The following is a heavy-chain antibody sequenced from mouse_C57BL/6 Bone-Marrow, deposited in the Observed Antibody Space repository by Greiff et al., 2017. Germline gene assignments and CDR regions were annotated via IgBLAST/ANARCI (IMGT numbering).Heavy chain of an antibody. CDR1: GYTFTSYW. V-gene: IGHV1-64*01. CDR3: TSHYYGSSYRYFDV. J-gene: IGHJ1*03. CDR2: IHPNSGST. D-gene: IGHD1-1*01. Sequence: VKLVESGAELVKPGASVKLSCKASGYTFTSYWMHWVKQRPGQGLEWIGMIHPNSGSTNYNEKFKSKATLTVDKSSSTAYMQLSSLTSEDSAVYYFTSHYYGSSYRYFDVWGTGTTVTVSS.